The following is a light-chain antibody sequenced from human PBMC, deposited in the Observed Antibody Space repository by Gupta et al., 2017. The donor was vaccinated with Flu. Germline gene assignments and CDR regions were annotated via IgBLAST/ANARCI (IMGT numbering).Light chain of an antibody. CDR3: QAWDSSTPAV. CDR2: QDS. Sequence: SYALTQPPSVSVSPGKTASITCSGDKLGDKYACWYQQKPGQSPMLVIYQDSKRPSGIPERFSGSNSGNTATLTISGTQEMEEADYYCQAWDSSTPAVFGGGTKLTVL. J-gene: IGLJ7*01. V-gene: IGLV3-1*01. CDR1: KLGDKY.